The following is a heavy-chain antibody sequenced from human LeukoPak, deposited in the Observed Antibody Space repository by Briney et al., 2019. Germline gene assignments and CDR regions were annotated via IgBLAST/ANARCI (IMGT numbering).Heavy chain of an antibody. D-gene: IGHD3-3*01. CDR2: IYTSGST. V-gene: IGHV4-4*07. Sequence: SETLSLTCTVSGGSISSYYWSWIRQPAGKGLEWIGRIYTSGSTNYNPSLKSRVTISVDKSENQFSLKLSSVTAADTAVYYCARNDYDFWSGYTLGFDYWGQGTLVTVSS. CDR3: ARNDYDFWSGYTLGFDY. J-gene: IGHJ4*02. CDR1: GGSISSYY.